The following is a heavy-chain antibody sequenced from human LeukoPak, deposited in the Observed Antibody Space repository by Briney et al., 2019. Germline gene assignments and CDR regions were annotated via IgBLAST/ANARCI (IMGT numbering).Heavy chain of an antibody. CDR1: GFTFSSYA. D-gene: IGHD3-22*01. CDR2: ISGSGGST. J-gene: IGHJ3*02. Sequence: GGSLRLSCAASGFTFSSYAMSWVRQAPGKGLEWVSAISGSGGSTYYADSVKGRFTISRDNSKNTLYLQMNSLRAEDTAVYYCAKDLNPPYYYDSSGWLCAFDIWGQGTMVTVSS. V-gene: IGHV3-23*01. CDR3: AKDLNPPYYYDSSGWLCAFDI.